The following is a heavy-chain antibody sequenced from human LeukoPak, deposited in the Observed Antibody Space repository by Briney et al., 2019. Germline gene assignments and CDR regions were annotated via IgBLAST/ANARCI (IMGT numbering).Heavy chain of an antibody. CDR1: GYTFTSHG. CDR3: ARSPSAGTYYNYYYYYMDV. Sequence: ASVKVSCKASGYTFTSHGITWVRQAPGQGLEWMGWISTYNVNTNYAQKLQGRVTMTTDTSTSTAYMELSSLRSEDTAVYYCARSPSAGTYYNYYYYYMDVWGKGTTVIVSS. CDR2: ISTYNVNT. V-gene: IGHV1-18*04. J-gene: IGHJ6*03. D-gene: IGHD1-26*01.